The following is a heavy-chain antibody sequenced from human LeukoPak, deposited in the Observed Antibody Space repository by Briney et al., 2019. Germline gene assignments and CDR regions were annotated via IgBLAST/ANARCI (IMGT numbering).Heavy chain of an antibody. Sequence: SETPSLTCTVSGGSLSSYYWSWIRQPPGEGLEWIGYIYYSGSTNYNPSLKSRVTISVDTSKNQFSLKLSSVTAADTAVYYCAREGDGGGLTPYAFDIWGQGTMVTVSS. CDR3: AREGDGGGLTPYAFDI. D-gene: IGHD2-15*01. J-gene: IGHJ3*02. CDR2: IYYSGST. V-gene: IGHV4-59*01. CDR1: GGSLSSYY.